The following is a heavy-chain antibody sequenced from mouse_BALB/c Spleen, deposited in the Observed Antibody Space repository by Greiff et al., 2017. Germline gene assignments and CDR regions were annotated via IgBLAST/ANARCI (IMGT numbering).Heavy chain of an antibody. CDR2: IDPENGDT. CDR1: GFNIKDYY. J-gene: IGHJ4*01. CDR3: NASPLYYAMDY. V-gene: IGHV14-4*02. Sequence: EVQLQESGAELVRSGASVKLSCTASGFNIKDYYMHWVKQRPEQGLEWIGWIDPENGDTEYAPKFQGKATMTADTSSNTAYLQLSSLTSEDTAVYYCNASPLYYAMDYWGQGTSVTVSS.